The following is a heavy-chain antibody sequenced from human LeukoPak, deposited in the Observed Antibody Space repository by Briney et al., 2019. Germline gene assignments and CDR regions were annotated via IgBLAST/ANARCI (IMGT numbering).Heavy chain of an antibody. J-gene: IGHJ4*02. Sequence: SETLSLTCTVSGGSISSSSYYWGWIRQPPGKGLEWIGSIYYSGSTYYNPSLKSRVTISVDTSKNQFSLKLSSVTAADTAVYYCASAAQTLGYCSGGSCYSSRPFDYWGQGTVVIVSS. CDR3: ASAAQTLGYCSGGSCYSSRPFDY. V-gene: IGHV4-39*01. CDR2: IYYSGST. CDR1: GGSISSSSYY. D-gene: IGHD2-15*01.